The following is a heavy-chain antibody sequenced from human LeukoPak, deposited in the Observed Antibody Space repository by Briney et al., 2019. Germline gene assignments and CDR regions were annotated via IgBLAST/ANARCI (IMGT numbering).Heavy chain of an antibody. J-gene: IGHJ4*02. D-gene: IGHD2-8*01. CDR1: GGSFSGYY. Sequence: SETLSLTCAVYGGSFSGYYWSWIRQPPGKGLEWIGEINHSGSTNYNPSLKSRVTISVDTSKNQFSLKLSSVTAADTAVYYCARVGAMVYAAPFDYWGQGTLVTVSS. CDR2: INHSGST. CDR3: ARVGAMVYAAPFDY. V-gene: IGHV4-34*01.